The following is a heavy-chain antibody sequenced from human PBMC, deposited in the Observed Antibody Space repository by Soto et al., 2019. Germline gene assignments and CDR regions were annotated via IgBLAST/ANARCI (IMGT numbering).Heavy chain of an antibody. CDR1: GYSFTSYW. Sequence: GASLKISCKGSGYSFTSYWIGWVRQMPGKGLEWMGIIYPGDSDTRYSPSFQGQVTISADKSISTAYLQWSSLKASDTAMYYCARHKSAAAALIDYWGQGTLVTVSS. D-gene: IGHD6-13*01. CDR2: IYPGDSDT. CDR3: ARHKSAAAALIDY. V-gene: IGHV5-51*01. J-gene: IGHJ4*02.